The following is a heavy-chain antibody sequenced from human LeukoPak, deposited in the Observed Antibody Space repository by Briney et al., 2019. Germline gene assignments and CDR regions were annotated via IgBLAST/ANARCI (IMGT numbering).Heavy chain of an antibody. D-gene: IGHD4-23*01. CDR1: GFTFSSYA. CDR3: ARGRGADYGGNSGYFDY. V-gene: IGHV3-33*08. J-gene: IGHJ4*02. Sequence: GGSLRLSCAASGFTFSSYAMSWVRQAPGKGLEWVAVIWYDGSNKYYADSVKGRFTISRDNPKNTLYVQMNSLRAEDTAVYYCARGRGADYGGNSGYFDYWGQGTLVTVSS. CDR2: IWYDGSNK.